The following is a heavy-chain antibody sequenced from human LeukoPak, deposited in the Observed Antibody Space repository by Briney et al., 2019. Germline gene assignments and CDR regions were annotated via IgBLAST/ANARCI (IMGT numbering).Heavy chain of an antibody. CDR1: GFIFSDYG. V-gene: IGHV3-64*01. CDR2: ITSNGGRT. CDR3: ARGAASGGYDY. J-gene: IGHJ4*02. D-gene: IGHD3-10*01. Sequence: GESLKISCAASGFIFSDYGVHWVRQAPGKGLEFVSAITSNGGRTFYANSVKGRFTISRDNSKNALYLQMDSLRAGDMAVYYCARGAASGGYDYWGQGALVTVSS.